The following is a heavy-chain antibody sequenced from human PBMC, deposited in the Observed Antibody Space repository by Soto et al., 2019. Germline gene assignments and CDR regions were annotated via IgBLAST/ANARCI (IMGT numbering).Heavy chain of an antibody. D-gene: IGHD5-18*01. CDR2: IYYSGST. CDR1: GGSISSYY. Sequence: QVQLQESGPGLVKPSETLSLTCTVSGGSISSYYWSWIRQPPGKGLEWIGYIYYSGSTNYNPSLKSRVTISVDTSKNQFSLQLSSVTAADPAVYYCARLVWSYGTWFDPWGQGTLVTVSS. V-gene: IGHV4-59*08. J-gene: IGHJ5*02. CDR3: ARLVWSYGTWFDP.